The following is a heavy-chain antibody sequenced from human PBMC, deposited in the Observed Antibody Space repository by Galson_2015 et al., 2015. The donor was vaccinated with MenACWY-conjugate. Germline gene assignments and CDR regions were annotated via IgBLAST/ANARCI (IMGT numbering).Heavy chain of an antibody. V-gene: IGHV3-7*03. D-gene: IGHD3-22*01. Sequence: SLRLSCAASGFTFSSHWMSWVRQAPGKGLEWVANIKQDGSEKYYVDSVKGRFTISRDNAKNSLYLQMNSLRAEDTAVYYCAREDSSGYYYNYFDYWGQGTLVTVSS. CDR3: AREDSSGYYYNYFDY. CDR2: IKQDGSEK. CDR1: GFTFSSHW. J-gene: IGHJ4*02.